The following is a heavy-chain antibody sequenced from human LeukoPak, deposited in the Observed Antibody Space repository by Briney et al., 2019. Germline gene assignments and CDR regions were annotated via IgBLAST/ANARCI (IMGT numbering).Heavy chain of an antibody. D-gene: IGHD2-15*01. CDR3: AKGGPRCSGGSCYSGWNAFDI. Sequence: GGSLRLSCAASGFTFSNYAMSWVRQAPGKGLEWVSSISGSGIGTFYADSVKGRFTISRDNSKNTLYLQMNSLRAEDTAVYYCAKGGPRCSGGSCYSGWNAFDIWGQGTMVTVSS. J-gene: IGHJ3*02. CDR1: GFTFSNYA. CDR2: ISGSGIGT. V-gene: IGHV3-23*01.